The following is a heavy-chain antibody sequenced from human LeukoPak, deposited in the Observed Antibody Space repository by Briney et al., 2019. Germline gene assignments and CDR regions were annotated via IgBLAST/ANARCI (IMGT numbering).Heavy chain of an antibody. Sequence: GASVKVSCKASGYTFTSYAMHWVRQAPGQRLEWMGWINAGNGNTKYSQKFQGRVTITRDTSASTAYMELSSLRSDDTAVYYCARDGYRLSGYFYYMDVWGKGTTVTVSS. D-gene: IGHD2-2*03. CDR3: ARDGYRLSGYFYYMDV. J-gene: IGHJ6*03. CDR2: INAGNGNT. V-gene: IGHV1-3*01. CDR1: GYTFTSYA.